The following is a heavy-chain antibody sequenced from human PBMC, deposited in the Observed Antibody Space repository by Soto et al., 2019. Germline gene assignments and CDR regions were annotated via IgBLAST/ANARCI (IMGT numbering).Heavy chain of an antibody. J-gene: IGHJ4*02. Sequence: SETLSLTCTVSGGSVSSETYYWSWIRQPPGKRLEWIGYIYYSGSTNYNPSLKSRVTISVDTSKNHFSLKLSSVTAADTAAYYCARGPTYYYDSGGEDYFDFWGQGTLVTVSS. CDR2: IYYSGST. V-gene: IGHV4-61*03. CDR1: GGSVSSETYY. D-gene: IGHD3-22*01. CDR3: ARGPTYYYDSGGEDYFDF.